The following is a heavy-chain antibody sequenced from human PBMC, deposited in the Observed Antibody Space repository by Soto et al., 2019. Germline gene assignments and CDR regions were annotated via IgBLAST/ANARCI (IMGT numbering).Heavy chain of an antibody. CDR2: IKQDGIEK. CDR1: GFTFIIYW. Sequence: CGSLRLSCSASGFTFIIYWMSWVRPAPGKGLEWVANIKQDGIEKYYVYSVKGRFSISRDNARNTLSLQMNSLRAEDTAVYHCARLSGDHFAFFSYGMDVWGQGTTVTVSS. CDR3: ARLSGDHFAFFSYGMDV. D-gene: IGHD2-21*01. J-gene: IGHJ6*02. V-gene: IGHV3-7*01.